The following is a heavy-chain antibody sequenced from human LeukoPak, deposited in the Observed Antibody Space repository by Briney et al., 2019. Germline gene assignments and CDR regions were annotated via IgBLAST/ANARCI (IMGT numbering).Heavy chain of an antibody. V-gene: IGHV4-4*02. CDR1: GGSITNSHW. CDR2: IYVGGSS. D-gene: IGHD1-1*01. Sequence: SETLSLTCTVPGGSITNSHWWSWVRQPPGKGLEWIGEIYVGGSSNYNPSLKSRVTMSVDQSKNQFSLKLSSVTAADTAVYYCARNWNDGRFDYWGQGTLVTVSS. J-gene: IGHJ4*02. CDR3: ARNWNDGRFDY.